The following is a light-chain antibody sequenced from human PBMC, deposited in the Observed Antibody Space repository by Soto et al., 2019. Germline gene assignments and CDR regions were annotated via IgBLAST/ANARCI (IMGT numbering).Light chain of an antibody. CDR3: LQYNSYPWA. V-gene: IGKV1-5*03. CDR2: KAS. J-gene: IGKJ1*01. CDR1: QSLSSW. Sequence: DIQMTQSPSTLSASVGDRVTITCRASQSLSSWLAWYQQKPGKAPKLLIYKASSLESGVPPRFSGSGSGTEYSRNTSSLPPDDFATNYWLQYNSYPWAFGQGTKVEIK.